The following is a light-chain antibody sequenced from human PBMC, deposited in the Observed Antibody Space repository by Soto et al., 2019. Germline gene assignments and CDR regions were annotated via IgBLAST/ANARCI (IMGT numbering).Light chain of an antibody. CDR2: DVT. J-gene: IGLJ3*02. CDR3: CSYAGSSSAM. CDR1: SSDVGAYDF. Sequence: QSVLTQPRSVSGSPGQSVTISCTGTSSDVGAYDFVSWYQQHPGKAPQLMIYDVTKRPSGVPDRFSGSKSGNTASLTSSGLQAEDEADYYCCSYAGSSSAMFGGGTKVTVL. V-gene: IGLV2-11*01.